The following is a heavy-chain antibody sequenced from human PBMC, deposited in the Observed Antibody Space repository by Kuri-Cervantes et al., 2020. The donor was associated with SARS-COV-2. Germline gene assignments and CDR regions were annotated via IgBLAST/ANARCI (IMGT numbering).Heavy chain of an antibody. CDR3: ARGRYTNSWYYFDY. D-gene: IGHD6-13*01. Sequence: GGSLRLSCEASGFIFSDYAIDWVRQAPGKGLEWVAIISYDGRNTKFADSVKGRFTISRDNSNNTVYLQMNSLRAEDAAVYYCARGRYTNSWYYFDYWGQGTLVTVSS. CDR1: GFIFSDYA. CDR2: ISYDGRNT. J-gene: IGHJ4*02. V-gene: IGHV3-30*14.